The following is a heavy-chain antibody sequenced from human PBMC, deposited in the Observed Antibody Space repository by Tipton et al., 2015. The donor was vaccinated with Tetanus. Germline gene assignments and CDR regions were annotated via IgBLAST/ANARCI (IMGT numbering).Heavy chain of an antibody. D-gene: IGHD2-15*01. CDR2: ISTYNGNT. CDR3: ARTLRSYYYYYGMDV. J-gene: IGHJ6*02. CDR1: GYTFTSYG. Sequence: QSGPEVKKPGASVKVSCKASGYTFTSYGISWVRQAPGQGLEWMGWISTYNGNTNYAQKLQGRVTMTTDTSTSTAYMELRSLRSDDTAVYYCARTLRSYYYYYGMDVWGQGTTVTVSS. V-gene: IGHV1-18*01.